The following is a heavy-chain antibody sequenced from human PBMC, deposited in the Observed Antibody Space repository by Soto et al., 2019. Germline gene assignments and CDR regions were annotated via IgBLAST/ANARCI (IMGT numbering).Heavy chain of an antibody. CDR3: AIVLGDATVTYLLAD. V-gene: IGHV1-69*13. Sequence: SVTVSCKASGGTFSSYAISWVRQAPGQGLEWMGGTIPIFGTANYAQKFQGRVTITADESTSTAYMELSSLRSEDTAVYYCAIVLGDATVTYLLADWGQGTLGTVSS. CDR2: TIPIFGTA. CDR1: GGTFSSYA. D-gene: IGHD4-17*01. J-gene: IGHJ4*02.